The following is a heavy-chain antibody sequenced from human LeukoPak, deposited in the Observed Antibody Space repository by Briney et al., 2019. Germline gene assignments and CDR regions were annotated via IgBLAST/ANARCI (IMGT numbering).Heavy chain of an antibody. CDR2: IYYSGST. J-gene: IGHJ3*01. V-gene: IGHV4-59*01. CDR3: SRGLGYGEYGVSFDF. CDR1: GFTFSTYA. Sequence: GSLRLSCAASGFTFSTYAMSWIRQPPGKGLEWIGYIYYSGSTNYNPSLKSRVTIPVEPTKNQFSLKLSTVTAADTAVDYCSRGLGYGEYGVSFDFWGQGTLVTVSS. D-gene: IGHD4-17*01.